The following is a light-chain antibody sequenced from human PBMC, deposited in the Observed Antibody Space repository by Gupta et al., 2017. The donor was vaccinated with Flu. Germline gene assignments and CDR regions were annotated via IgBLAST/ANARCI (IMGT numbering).Light chain of an antibody. CDR2: DAS. V-gene: IGKV3-11*01. Sequence: EIVLTQSPATLSLSPGERATLSCRASQSVSSYLACYQQKPGQAPRLLIDDASKRATGIPARFSCSGSGTDFTLTISSLEPEDFAVYYCQQRSNWPPTWTFGQGTKVEIK. CDR3: QQRSNWPPTWT. CDR1: QSVSSY. J-gene: IGKJ1*01.